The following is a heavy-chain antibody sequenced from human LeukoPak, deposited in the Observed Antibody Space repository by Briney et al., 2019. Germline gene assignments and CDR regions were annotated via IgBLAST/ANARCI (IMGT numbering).Heavy chain of an antibody. CDR2: IRTTAEGAKYA. CDR1: GFSFTDYP. Sequence: PGGSLRLSCATSGFSFTDYPMNWVRQAPGQGLEWISNIRTTAEGAKYAYYADSVNGRFTISRDNARSSLFLSMSSLRAEDTAVYYCARSIIVGATGAFDVCGQGTMAIVS. CDR3: ARSIIVGATGAFDV. D-gene: IGHD1-26*01. J-gene: IGHJ3*01. V-gene: IGHV3-21*05.